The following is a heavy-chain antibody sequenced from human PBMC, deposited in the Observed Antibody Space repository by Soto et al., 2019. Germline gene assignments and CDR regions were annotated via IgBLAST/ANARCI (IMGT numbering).Heavy chain of an antibody. CDR2: IYYSGST. V-gene: IGHV4-59*01. CDR1: GGSISSYY. J-gene: IGHJ6*02. D-gene: IGHD3-16*01. CDR3: AGGGAYYHYGMDV. Sequence: SETLSLTCTVSGGSISSYYWSWIRQPPGNGLEWIGYIYYSGSTNYNPSLKSRVTISVDTSKNQFSLKLSSVTAADTAVYYCAGGGAYYHYGMDVWGQGTTVTVSS.